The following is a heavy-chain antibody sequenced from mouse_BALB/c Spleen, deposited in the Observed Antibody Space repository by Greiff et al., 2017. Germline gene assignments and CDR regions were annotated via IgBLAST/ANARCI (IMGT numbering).Heavy chain of an antibody. D-gene: IGHD2-14*01. Sequence: VQLQQPGAELVKPGASVKLSCKASGYTFTSYWMHWVKQRPGQGLEWIGEIDPSDSYTNYNQKFKGKATLTVDKSSSTAYMQLSSLTSEDSAVYYCASGQVRRGYFDVWGAGTTVTVSS. CDR1: GYTFTSYW. J-gene: IGHJ1*01. CDR2: IDPSDSYT. CDR3: ASGQVRRGYFDV. V-gene: IGHV1-69*02.